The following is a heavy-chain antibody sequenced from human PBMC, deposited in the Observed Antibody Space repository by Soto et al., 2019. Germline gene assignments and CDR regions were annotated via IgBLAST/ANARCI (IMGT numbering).Heavy chain of an antibody. CDR3: ARDPSIVLVPAATYYYYYYGMDV. V-gene: IGHV3-7*01. J-gene: IGHJ6*02. CDR2: IKEDGSDK. D-gene: IGHD2-2*01. CDR1: GLTFSKYW. Sequence: PGGSLRLSCAASGLTFSKYWMSWVRQAPGKGLEWVANIKEDGSDKYYVDSVKGRFTISRDNAKNSLYLQMNSLRAEDTAVYYCARDPSIVLVPAATYYYYYYGMDVWGQGTTVTVSS.